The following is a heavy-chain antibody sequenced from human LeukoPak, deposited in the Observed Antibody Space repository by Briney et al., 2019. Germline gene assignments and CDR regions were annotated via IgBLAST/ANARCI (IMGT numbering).Heavy chain of an antibody. CDR3: AIQYSSSWYYFQH. J-gene: IGHJ1*01. Sequence: SETLSLTCTVSGGSISSSSYYWGWIRQPPGKGLEWIGSIYYSGSTYYNPSLKSRVTISVDTSKNQFSLKLSSVTAADTAVYYCAIQYSSSWYYFQHWGQGTLVTVSS. D-gene: IGHD6-13*01. CDR2: IYYSGST. V-gene: IGHV4-39*01. CDR1: GGSISSSSYY.